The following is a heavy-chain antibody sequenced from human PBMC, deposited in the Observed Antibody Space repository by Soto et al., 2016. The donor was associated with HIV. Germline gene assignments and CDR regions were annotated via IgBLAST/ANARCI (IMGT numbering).Heavy chain of an antibody. CDR2: ISGSGGST. J-gene: IGHJ5*02. CDR1: GFTFSSYA. V-gene: IGHV3-23*01. Sequence: EVQPLESGGGLVQPGGSLRLSCAASGFTFSSYAMSWVRQAPGRGLEWVSAISGSGGSTYYADSVKGRFTISRDNSKNTLYLQMNSLRAEDTAVYYCAKDRQQQLSTEFDPWGQGTLVTVSS. D-gene: IGHD6-13*01. CDR3: AKDRQQQLSTEFDP.